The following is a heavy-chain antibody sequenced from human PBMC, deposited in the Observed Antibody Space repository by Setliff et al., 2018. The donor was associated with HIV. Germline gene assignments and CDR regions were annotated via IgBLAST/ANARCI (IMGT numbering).Heavy chain of an antibody. CDR1: GGSFSDYS. CDR2: IIHSGST. Sequence: SETLSLTCAVSGGSFSDYSWTWIRQPPGKGLEWIGEIIHSGSTNYNPPLKSRVTISVDTAKNQFSLKVSSVTAADTAVYYCARGPSEYYYGMDVWGQGTTVTVSS. J-gene: IGHJ6*02. CDR3: ARGPSEYYYGMDV. V-gene: IGHV4-34*01.